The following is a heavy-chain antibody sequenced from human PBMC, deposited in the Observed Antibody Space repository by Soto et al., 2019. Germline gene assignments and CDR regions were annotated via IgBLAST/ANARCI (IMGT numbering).Heavy chain of an antibody. D-gene: IGHD3-16*01. CDR3: ARQINWRDGGA. CDR2: VNRGASSL. J-gene: IGHJ5*02. CDR1: GFSLIDHG. Sequence: VSLLLSCAASGFSLIDHGVNWVRQAPGKGLEWISSVNRGASSLYYAESVKGRFTMSRDDAKNSVYLQMNSLRDEDTAVYYCARQINWRDGGAWGQGTLVTVSS. V-gene: IGHV3-48*02.